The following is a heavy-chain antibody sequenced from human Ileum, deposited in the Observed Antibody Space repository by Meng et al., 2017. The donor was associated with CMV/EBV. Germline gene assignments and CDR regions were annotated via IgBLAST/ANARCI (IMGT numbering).Heavy chain of an antibody. CDR2: VKSKPDGGTT. V-gene: IGHV3-15*07. CDR3: ATGDFGSFEI. D-gene: IGHD3-16*01. CDR1: GFTFSNSW. Sequence: GESLKISCAASGFTFSNSWMNWVRQAPGKGLEWVGRVKSKPDGGTTEYAAPVKGRLSISRDDSRKTLYLQMNSLKTEDTAMYYCATGDFGSFEIWSQGTMVTVSS. J-gene: IGHJ3*02.